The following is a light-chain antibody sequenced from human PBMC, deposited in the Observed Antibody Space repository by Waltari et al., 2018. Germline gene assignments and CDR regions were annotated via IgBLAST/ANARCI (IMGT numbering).Light chain of an antibody. CDR1: SSDVGGYNY. CDR3: CSYAGTYTFGA. Sequence: QSALTQPRSVSGSPGQSVTISCTGTSSDVGGYNYVSWYQQHPGKAPKLMIYDVTKRPSWVPDRFSGSKSGNTASLTISGLQAEDEADYYCCSYAGTYTFGAFGGGTKLTVL. V-gene: IGLV2-11*01. CDR2: DVT. J-gene: IGLJ2*01.